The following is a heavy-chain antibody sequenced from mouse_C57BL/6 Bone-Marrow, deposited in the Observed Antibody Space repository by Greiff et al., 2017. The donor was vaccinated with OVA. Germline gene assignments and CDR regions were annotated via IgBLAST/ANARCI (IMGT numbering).Heavy chain of an antibody. CDR3: VRGGNYPYYYAMDY. D-gene: IGHD2-1*01. V-gene: IGHV10-3*01. J-gene: IGHJ4*01. CDR1: GFTFNTYA. Sequence: EVKLQESGGGLVQPKGSLKLSCAASGFTFNTYAMHWVRQAPGKGVEWVARIRSKSSNYATYYADSVKDRFTISRDDSQSMLYLQMNNRKTEDTAMYYCVRGGNYPYYYAMDYWGQGTSVTVSS. CDR2: IRSKSSNYAT.